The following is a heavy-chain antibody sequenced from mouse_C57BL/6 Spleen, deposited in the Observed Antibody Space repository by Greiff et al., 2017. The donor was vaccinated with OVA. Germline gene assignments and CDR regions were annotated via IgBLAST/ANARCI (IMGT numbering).Heavy chain of an antibody. J-gene: IGHJ1*03. CDR3: ARHTTGYCGV. CDR1: GYAFSSYW. V-gene: IGHV1-80*01. Sequence: VQLQQPGAELVKPGASVKISCKASGYAFSSYWMHWVKQRPGKGLEWIGKIYPGDGDTNYNGKFKGKATLTADKSSSTAYMQLSSLTAEDAAVYCCARHTTGYCGVWGTGTTVTVSS. D-gene: IGHD1-1*01. CDR2: IYPGDGDT.